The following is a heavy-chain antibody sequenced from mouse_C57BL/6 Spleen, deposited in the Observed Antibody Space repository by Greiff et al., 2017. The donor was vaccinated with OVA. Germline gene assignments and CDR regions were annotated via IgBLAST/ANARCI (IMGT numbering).Heavy chain of an antibody. J-gene: IGHJ3*01. Sequence: VQLQQSGAELARPGASVKLSCKASGYTFTSYGISWVKQRTGQGLEWIGEIYPRSGNTYYNEKFKGKATLTADKSSSTAYMELRSLTSEDSAVYFCAREYYGSSYWFAYWGQGTLVTVSA. V-gene: IGHV1-81*01. CDR3: AREYYGSSYWFAY. CDR2: IYPRSGNT. D-gene: IGHD1-1*01. CDR1: GYTFTSYG.